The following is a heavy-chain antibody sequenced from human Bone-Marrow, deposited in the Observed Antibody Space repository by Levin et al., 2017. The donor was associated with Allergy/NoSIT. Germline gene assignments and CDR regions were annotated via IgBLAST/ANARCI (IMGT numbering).Heavy chain of an antibody. D-gene: IGHD7-27*01. Sequence: NASETLSLTCSVSGGSITNYYYSWIRQPPGKGLEWIGYIYNTASTNYNPSLKSRVTISADTSKNQFSLKLSSVTAADTAVYYCTMGNALDIWGQGTMVTVSS. CDR3: TMGNALDI. CDR2: IYNTAST. J-gene: IGHJ3*02. CDR1: GGSITNYY. V-gene: IGHV4-59*01.